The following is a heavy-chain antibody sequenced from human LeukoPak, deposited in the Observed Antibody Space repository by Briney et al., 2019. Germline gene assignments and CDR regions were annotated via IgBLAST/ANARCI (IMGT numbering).Heavy chain of an antibody. D-gene: IGHD6-19*01. J-gene: IGHJ4*02. CDR2: INPNSGGT. CDR1: GYTFTGYY. Sequence: ASVKVSCKASGYTFTGYYMHWVRQAPGQGLEWMGWINPNSGGTNYAQKFQGRVTMTRDTSISTAYMELSRLRSDDTAVYYCARDWGSGWYGLYYFDYWGQGTLVTASS. CDR3: ARDWGSGWYGLYYFDY. V-gene: IGHV1-2*02.